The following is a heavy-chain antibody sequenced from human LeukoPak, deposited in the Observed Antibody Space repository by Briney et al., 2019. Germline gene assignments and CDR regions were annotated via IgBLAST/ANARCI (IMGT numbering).Heavy chain of an antibody. CDR2: ISSSGSDK. Sequence: GGSLRLSCAASGFPFSDHEMNWARQAPGKGLEWVSYISSSGSDKYYPDSVKGRFTISRDNAKNSLYLQMDSLRAEDTAVYYCARRTHGAFAIWGQGTKVTVSS. V-gene: IGHV3-48*03. CDR1: GFPFSDHE. CDR3: ARRTHGAFAI. J-gene: IGHJ3*02. D-gene: IGHD5-24*01.